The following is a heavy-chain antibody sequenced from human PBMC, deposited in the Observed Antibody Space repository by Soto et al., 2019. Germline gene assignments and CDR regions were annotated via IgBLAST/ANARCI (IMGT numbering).Heavy chain of an antibody. V-gene: IGHV1-69*02. J-gene: IGHJ6*02. CDR1: GGTFSSYT. Sequence: QVQLVQSGAEVKKPGSSVKVSCKASGGTFSSYTISWVRQAPGQGLEWMGRIIPILGIANYAQKFQGRVTIPEEKPTSTANRGLSSWRSEDTAVNYWARKGVSGSYMDVWAKGPRSPSP. D-gene: IGHD3-10*01. CDR3: ARKGVSGSYMDV. CDR2: IIPILGIA.